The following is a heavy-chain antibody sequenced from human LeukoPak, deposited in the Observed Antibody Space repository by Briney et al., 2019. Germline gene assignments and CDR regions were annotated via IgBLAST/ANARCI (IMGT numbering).Heavy chain of an antibody. J-gene: IGHJ3*02. CDR2: ISWNSGSI. Sequence: HPGGSLRLSCAASGFTFDDYAMHWVRQAPGKGLEWVSGISWNSGSIGYADSVKGRFTISRDNAKNSLYLQMNSLRAEDTALYYCAKAYSSGYHDAFDIWGQGTMVTVSS. V-gene: IGHV3-9*01. CDR1: GFTFDDYA. D-gene: IGHD3-22*01. CDR3: AKAYSSGYHDAFDI.